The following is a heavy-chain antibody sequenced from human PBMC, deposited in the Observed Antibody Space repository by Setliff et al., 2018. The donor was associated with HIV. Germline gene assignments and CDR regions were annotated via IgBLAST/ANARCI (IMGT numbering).Heavy chain of an antibody. D-gene: IGHD2-21*02. CDR3: ARGGDPPYYFLGMDV. Sequence: ASVKVSCKISGFLMTAYGINWVRQAPGQGPEWMGWFTSYNNKADFAPKFQGRVILTTDTFTSTAYMELRSLRSDDTAVYYCARGGDPPYYFLGMDVWGQGTSVTVSS. V-gene: IGHV1-18*01. CDR2: FTSYNNKA. J-gene: IGHJ6*02. CDR1: GFLMTAYG.